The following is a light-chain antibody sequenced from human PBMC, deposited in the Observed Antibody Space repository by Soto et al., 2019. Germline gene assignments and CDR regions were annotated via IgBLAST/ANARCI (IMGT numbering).Light chain of an antibody. V-gene: IGLV3-21*02. CDR3: QVWDTTSDQGV. Sequence: SYELTQPGSVSVAPGHTATFTWGGNNGGSKSVHWYQQKPGQGPVLGVYDDSDRPSGMPGRCSGSNSGNTAILTISRVEAGDEADYSCQVWDTTSDQGVFGTGTKVTVL. J-gene: IGLJ1*01. CDR1: NGGSKS. CDR2: DDS.